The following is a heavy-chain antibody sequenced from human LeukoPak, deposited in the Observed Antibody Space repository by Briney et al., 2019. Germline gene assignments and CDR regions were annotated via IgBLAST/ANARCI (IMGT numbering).Heavy chain of an antibody. CDR2: IRYDGSDK. D-gene: IGHD2-15*01. J-gene: IGHJ6*03. Sequence: QPGGSLRLSCAASGCTFSRHGMHWVRQAPGKGLEWVAFIRYDGSDKYCADSVKGRFTISRDNSENTLYLQMNSLRPEDTAVYYCAKGFYYCSDGCPQYYYYMDVWGKGTTVIVSS. CDR3: AKGFYYCSDGCPQYYYYMDV. V-gene: IGHV3-30*02. CDR1: GCTFSRHG.